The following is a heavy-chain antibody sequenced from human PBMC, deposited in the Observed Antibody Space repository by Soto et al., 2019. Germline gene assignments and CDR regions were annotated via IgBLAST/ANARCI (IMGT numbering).Heavy chain of an antibody. CDR3: AKGTGYSSSWPHYYYYGMDV. Sequence: GGSLRLSCASSGFTFSSYAMSWVRQAPGKGLEWVSAISGSGGSAYYADSVKGRFTISRDNSKNTLYLQMNSLRAEDTAVYYCAKGTGYSSSWPHYYYYGMDVWGQGTTVTVSS. CDR2: ISGSGGSA. CDR1: GFTFSSYA. J-gene: IGHJ6*02. D-gene: IGHD6-13*01. V-gene: IGHV3-23*01.